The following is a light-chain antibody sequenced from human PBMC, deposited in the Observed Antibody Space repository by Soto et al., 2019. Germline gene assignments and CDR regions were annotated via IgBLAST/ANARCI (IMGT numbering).Light chain of an antibody. CDR3: QQYNSYPWT. V-gene: IGKV1-5*01. CDR2: DAS. CDR1: QSISGW. Sequence: DIQMTQSPSTLSASLGDRVTITCRASQSISGWLAWYQQTPGKPPKVLIFDASNLKSGVPSRFSGSRSGTEFTLTINGLEPDDFATYFCQQYNSYPWTFGQGTKV. J-gene: IGKJ1*01.